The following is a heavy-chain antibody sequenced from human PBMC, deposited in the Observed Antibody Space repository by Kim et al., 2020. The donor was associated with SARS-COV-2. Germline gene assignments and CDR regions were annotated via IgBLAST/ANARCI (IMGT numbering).Heavy chain of an antibody. CDR2: IIPIFGTA. D-gene: IGHD3-10*01. V-gene: IGHV1-69*13. CDR1: GGTFSSYA. Sequence: SVKVSCKASGGTFSSYAISWVRQAPGQGLEWMGGIIPIFGTATYAQKFQGRVTFTADESTSPAYMELSSLRSEDTAVYYCARALYVDYYGSGSSNNWFDPWGQGTLVTVSS. J-gene: IGHJ5*02. CDR3: ARALYVDYYGSGSSNNWFDP.